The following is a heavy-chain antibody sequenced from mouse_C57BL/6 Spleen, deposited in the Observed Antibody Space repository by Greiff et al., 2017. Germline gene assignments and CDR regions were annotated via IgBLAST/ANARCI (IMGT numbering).Heavy chain of an antibody. V-gene: IGHV1-85*01. CDR3: ARSRAITTVVAYYAMDY. J-gene: IGHJ4*01. Sequence: QVQLQQSGPELVKPGASVKLSCKASGYPFTSYDINWVKQRPGQGLEWIGWIYPRDGSTKYNETFKGKATLTVDTSSSTAYMELHSLTSEDSAVYFCARSRAITTVVAYYAMDYWGQGTSVTVSS. CDR1: GYPFTSYD. CDR2: IYPRDGST. D-gene: IGHD1-1*01.